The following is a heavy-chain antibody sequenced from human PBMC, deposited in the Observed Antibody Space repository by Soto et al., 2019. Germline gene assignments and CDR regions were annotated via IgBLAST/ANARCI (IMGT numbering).Heavy chain of an antibody. D-gene: IGHD3-9*01. CDR3: ARSYYDILTGYYPYYYYGRDV. CDR1: GGSISSSSYY. CDR2: IYYSGST. Sequence: SETLSLTCTVSGGSISSSSYYWGWIRQPPGKGLEWIGSIYYSGSTYYNPSLKSRVTISVDTSKNQFSLKPSSVTAADTAVYYCARSYYDILTGYYPYYYYGRDVWGQGTTVTVS. J-gene: IGHJ6*02. V-gene: IGHV4-39*01.